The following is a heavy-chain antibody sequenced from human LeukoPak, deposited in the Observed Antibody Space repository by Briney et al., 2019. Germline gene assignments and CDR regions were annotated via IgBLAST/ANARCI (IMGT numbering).Heavy chain of an antibody. J-gene: IGHJ6*03. D-gene: IGHD1-7*01. CDR2: ISWDGGST. Sequence: GGSLRLSCAASGFTFDDYAMHWDRQAPGKGLEWVFLISWDGGSTYYADSVKGRFTISRDNSKNSLYLQMNSPRAEDTALYYCAKDKLELREYYYYYMDVWGKGTTVTVSS. V-gene: IGHV3-43D*04. CDR3: AKDKLELREYYYYYMDV. CDR1: GFTFDDYA.